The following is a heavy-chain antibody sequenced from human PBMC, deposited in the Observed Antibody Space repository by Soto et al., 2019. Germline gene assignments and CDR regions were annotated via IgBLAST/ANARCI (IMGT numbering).Heavy chain of an antibody. J-gene: IGHJ2*01. V-gene: IGHV3-7*01. CDR2: LKQDGNEE. Sequence: EAQLVESGGGLVQPGGSLRLSCAASGFTFSSYWMSWVRQAPRKGLEWVANLKQDGNEEYYVDSVKGRFTISRDNPKNSLFLQRNSLTAEDPAVYYCASWGFIVATNWYFDLWGRGTLVTVSS. CDR3: ASWGFIVATNWYFDL. D-gene: IGHD5-12*01. CDR1: GFTFSSYW.